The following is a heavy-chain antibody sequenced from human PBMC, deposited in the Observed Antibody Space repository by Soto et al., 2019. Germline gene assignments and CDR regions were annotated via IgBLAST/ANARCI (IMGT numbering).Heavy chain of an antibody. D-gene: IGHD3-3*01. V-gene: IGHV1-2*04. J-gene: IGHJ6*02. CDR2: INPNSGGT. CDR3: ARESALRFLEWLLTPVTKYYGMDV. CDR1: GYTFTVYY. Sequence: ASVKVSCTASGYTFTVYYMHWVRQAPGQGLEWMGWINPNSGGTNYAQKFQGWVTMTTDTSTSTAYMELRSLRSDDTAVYYCARESALRFLEWLLTPVTKYYGMDVWGQGTTVTVSS.